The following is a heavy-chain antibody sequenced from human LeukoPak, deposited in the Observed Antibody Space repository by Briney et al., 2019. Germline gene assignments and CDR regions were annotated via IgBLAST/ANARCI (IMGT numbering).Heavy chain of an antibody. D-gene: IGHD1-26*01. CDR1: GGSISSYY. CDR2: IYYSGST. Sequence: SETLSLTCTVSGGSISSYYWSWIRQPPGKGLEWIGYIYYSGSTNYNPSLKSRVTISVDTSKNQFSLKLSSVTAADTAVYYCARDLRPAIVGATIDAFDIWGQGTMVTVSS. CDR3: ARDLRPAIVGATIDAFDI. V-gene: IGHV4-59*01. J-gene: IGHJ3*02.